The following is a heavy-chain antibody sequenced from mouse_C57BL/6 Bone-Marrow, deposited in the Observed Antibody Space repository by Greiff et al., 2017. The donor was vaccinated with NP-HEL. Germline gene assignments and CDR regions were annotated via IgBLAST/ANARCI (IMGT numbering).Heavy chain of an antibody. Sequence: QVQLQQPGAELVKPGASVKLSCKASGYTFTSYWMQWVKQRPGQGLEWIGEIDPSDSYTNYNQKFKGKATLTVDTSSSTAYMQLSSLTSEDSAVYYCARGYYGTWFAYWGQETLVTVSA. CDR3: ARGYYGTWFAY. J-gene: IGHJ3*01. V-gene: IGHV1-50*01. CDR1: GYTFTSYW. D-gene: IGHD2-1*01. CDR2: IDPSDSYT.